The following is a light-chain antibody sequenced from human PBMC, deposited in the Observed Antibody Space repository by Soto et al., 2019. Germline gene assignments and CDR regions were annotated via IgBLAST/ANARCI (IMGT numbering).Light chain of an antibody. CDR1: QSVTSNY. Sequence: EIVLTQSPGTLSLSPGERATLSCRASQSVTSNYLAWYQQKPGQAPRLLVYGASSRATGISDRFSGSGSGTDFTLTISRLEPEDFAVYYYQHYVSPPITFGQGTRLEIK. CDR3: QHYVSPPIT. CDR2: GAS. V-gene: IGKV3-20*01. J-gene: IGKJ5*01.